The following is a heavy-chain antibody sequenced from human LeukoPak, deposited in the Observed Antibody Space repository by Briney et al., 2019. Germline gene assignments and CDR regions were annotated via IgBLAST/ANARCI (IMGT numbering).Heavy chain of an antibody. V-gene: IGHV3-9*03. D-gene: IGHD3-3*01. CDR1: GFTFDDYA. Sequence: PGGSLRLSCAASGFTFDDYAMHWVRQAPGKGLEWVSGISWNSGSIGYADSVKGRFTISRDNAKNSLYLQMNRLRAEDMALYYCAKTAYYDFWSGYSYFDYWGQGTLVTVSS. CDR2: ISWNSGSI. J-gene: IGHJ4*02. CDR3: AKTAYYDFWSGYSYFDY.